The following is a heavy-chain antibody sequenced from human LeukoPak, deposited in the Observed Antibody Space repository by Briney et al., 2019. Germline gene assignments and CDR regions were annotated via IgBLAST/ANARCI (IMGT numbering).Heavy chain of an antibody. Sequence: SETLSLTCAVSGGSISSGDYSWSWIRQPPGKGLEWIGYIYHSGSTYYNPSLKSRVTISVDRSKNQFSLKLSSVTAADTAVYYCAREGTTDAFDIWGQGTMVTVSS. CDR2: IYHSGST. D-gene: IGHD2/OR15-2a*01. V-gene: IGHV4-30-2*01. CDR1: GGSISSGDYS. CDR3: AREGTTDAFDI. J-gene: IGHJ3*02.